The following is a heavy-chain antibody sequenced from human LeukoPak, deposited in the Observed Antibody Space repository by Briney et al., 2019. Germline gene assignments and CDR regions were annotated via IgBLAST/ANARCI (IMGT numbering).Heavy chain of an antibody. CDR2: INTSGST. J-gene: IGHJ4*02. D-gene: IGHD5-24*01. CDR1: GDSISSGSYY. V-gene: IGHV4-61*02. CDR3: ARARDGYNYHFDY. Sequence: SETLSLTCSVSGDSISSGSYYWSWIRQPAGKTLEWIGRINTSGSTNYNPSLKTRVTISVDTSKNQLSLKLNSVTAADTAVYYCARARDGYNYHFDYWGQGTLVTVSS.